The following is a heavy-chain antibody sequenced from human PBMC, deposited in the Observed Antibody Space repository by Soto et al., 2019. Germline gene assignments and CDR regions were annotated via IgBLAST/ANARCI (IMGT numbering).Heavy chain of an antibody. CDR3: GGQDYGAKGYYFEN. CDR2: IYYIGNT. V-gene: IGHV4-39*01. Sequence: QLQLQESGSGLVKPSETLSLTCIVSNGSISSRSSYWGWIRQTPGKGLEWIGSIYYIGNTYYNPSLKRRVTISIDTSKTQFSLKINSVTAADTAVYFCGGQDYGAKGYYFENWGQGALVTVSS. D-gene: IGHD4-17*01. CDR1: NGSISSRSSY. J-gene: IGHJ4*02.